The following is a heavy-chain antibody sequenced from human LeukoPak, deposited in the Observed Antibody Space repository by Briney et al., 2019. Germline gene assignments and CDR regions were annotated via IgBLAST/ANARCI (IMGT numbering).Heavy chain of an antibody. CDR3: ASARGIAAAGSDYYFDY. D-gene: IGHD6-13*01. J-gene: IGHJ4*02. CDR1: GYTFTSYG. CDR2: ISPYNGKT. Sequence: ASVNVSCKASGYTFTSYGISWVRQAPGQGREWMGWISPYNGKTNYAQKLQGRVTMPTDTPTSTAYMELRSLRSDDTAVYYCASARGIAAAGSDYYFDYWGQGTLVTVSS. V-gene: IGHV1-18*01.